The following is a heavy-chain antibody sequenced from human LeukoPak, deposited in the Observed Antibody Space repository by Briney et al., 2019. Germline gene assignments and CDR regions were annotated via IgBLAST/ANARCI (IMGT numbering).Heavy chain of an antibody. CDR1: GYTFTSYD. Sequence: GASVTVSCKASGYTFTSYDINWVRQATGQGLEWMGWMNPNSGNTGYAQKFQGRVTMTRNTSISTAYMELSSLRSEDTAVYYCARGSRKVRSNYYYYMDVWGKGTTVTVSS. D-gene: IGHD1-14*01. CDR3: ARGSRKVRSNYYYYMDV. V-gene: IGHV1-8*01. J-gene: IGHJ6*03. CDR2: MNPNSGNT.